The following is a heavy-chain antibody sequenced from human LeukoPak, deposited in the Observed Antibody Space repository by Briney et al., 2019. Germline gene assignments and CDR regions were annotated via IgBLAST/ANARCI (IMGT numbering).Heavy chain of an antibody. V-gene: IGHV3-23*01. D-gene: IGHD3-10*01. CDR3: AKEISGSGSYYGGNDY. CDR2: ITGTGGVT. J-gene: IGHJ4*02. Sequence: GGSLRLSCAASGFTFSSYAMGWVRQAPGKGLEWLSAITGTGGVTYYADSVKGRFTISRDSSKTTLYLQMNSLRAEDTAVYYCAKEISGSGSYYGGNDYWGQGTLVIVSS. CDR1: GFTFSSYA.